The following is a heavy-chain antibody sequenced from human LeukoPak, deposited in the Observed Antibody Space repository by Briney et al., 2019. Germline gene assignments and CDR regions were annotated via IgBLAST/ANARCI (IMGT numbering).Heavy chain of an antibody. D-gene: IGHD2-2*01. CDR3: AREPWGYDIVVVPAAKGDAFDI. CDR1: GGSISSGGYY. Sequence: PSETLSLTCTVSGGSISSGGYYWSWIRQHPGKGLEWIGYIYHSGSTYYNPSLKSRVTISVDRSKNQFSLKLSSVTAADTAVYYCAREPWGYDIVVVPAAKGDAFDIWGQGTMVTVSS. J-gene: IGHJ3*02. CDR2: IYHSGST. V-gene: IGHV4-31*03.